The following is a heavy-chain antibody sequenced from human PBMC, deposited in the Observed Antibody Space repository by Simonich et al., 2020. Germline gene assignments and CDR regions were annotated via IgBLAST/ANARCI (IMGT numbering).Heavy chain of an antibody. Sequence: EVQLVESGGGLVQPGGSLRLSCAASGFTFSSYWMSWVRQARGEGLEWVANKKQDGSEKYYVDSVKGRFTISRDNAKNSLYLQMNSLRAEDTAVYYCACLGTGDAFDIWGQGTMVTVSS. CDR2: KKQDGSEK. CDR3: ACLGTGDAFDI. V-gene: IGHV3-7*01. CDR1: GFTFSSYW. D-gene: IGHD3-9*01. J-gene: IGHJ3*02.